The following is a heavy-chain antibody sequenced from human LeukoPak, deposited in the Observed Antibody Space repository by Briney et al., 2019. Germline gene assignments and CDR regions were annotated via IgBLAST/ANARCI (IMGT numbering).Heavy chain of an antibody. CDR2: ISSSGSTI. CDR1: GFTFSDYY. V-gene: IGHV3-11*01. Sequence: GGFLRLSCAASGFTFSDYYMSWIRQAPGKGLEWVSYISSSGSTIYYADSVKGRFTISRDNAKNSLYLQMNSLRAEDTALYHCARDPEYSSSSGAFDIWGQGTMVTVSS. CDR3: ARDPEYSSSSGAFDI. J-gene: IGHJ3*02. D-gene: IGHD6-6*01.